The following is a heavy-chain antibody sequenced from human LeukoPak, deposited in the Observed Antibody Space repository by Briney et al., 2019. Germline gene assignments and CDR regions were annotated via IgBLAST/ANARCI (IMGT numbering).Heavy chain of an antibody. D-gene: IGHD3-10*01. CDR1: GYTFTSYD. CDR3: AGGLFRGVIIHYYYGMDV. V-gene: IGHV1-8*01. CDR2: MNPNSGNT. J-gene: IGHJ6*02. Sequence: AASVKVSCKASGYTFTSYDINWVRQASGQGLEWVGWMNPNSGNTGYAQKFQGRVTMTRDTSISTAYMELFGLRSDDTAVYYCAGGLFRGVIIHYYYGMDVWGQGTTVTVSS.